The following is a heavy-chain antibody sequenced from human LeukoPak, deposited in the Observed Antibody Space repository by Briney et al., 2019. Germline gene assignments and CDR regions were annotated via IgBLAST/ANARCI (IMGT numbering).Heavy chain of an antibody. J-gene: IGHJ4*02. CDR2: ISGSGGST. CDR1: GFTFSSYA. Sequence: GGSLRLSCAASGFTFSSYAMSWVRQAPGKGLEWVSAISGSGGSTYYVDSVKGRSTISRDNSKNTLYLQMNSLRAEDTAVYYCARTSSGWYRLVDYWGQGTLVTASS. CDR3: ARTSSGWYRLVDY. D-gene: IGHD6-19*01. V-gene: IGHV3-23*01.